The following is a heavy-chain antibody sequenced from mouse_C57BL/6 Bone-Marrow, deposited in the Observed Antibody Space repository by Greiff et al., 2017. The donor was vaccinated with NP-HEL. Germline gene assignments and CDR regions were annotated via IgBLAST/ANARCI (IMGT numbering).Heavy chain of an antibody. J-gene: IGHJ2*01. D-gene: IGHD2-4*01. CDR1: GFTFSSYG. Sequence: EVQVVESGGDLVKPGGSLKLSCAASGFTFSSYGMSWVRQTPDKRLEWVATISSGGSYTYYPDSVKGRFTISRDNAKNTLYLQMSSLKSEDTAMYYCAGRGYDYDYWGQGTTLTVSS. CDR2: ISSGGSYT. V-gene: IGHV5-6*01. CDR3: AGRGYDYDY.